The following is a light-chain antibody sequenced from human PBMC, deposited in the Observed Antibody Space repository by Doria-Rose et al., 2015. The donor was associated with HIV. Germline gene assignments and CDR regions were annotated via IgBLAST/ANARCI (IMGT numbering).Light chain of an antibody. CDR3: HQYGTSWT. CDR1: QSFSSTY. Sequence: VLTQSPGILSLSPGERATLSCRASQSFSSTYLAWYQQQPGQAPSLLIYDGSTRATGIPDRFSASGSGTDFTLTINRLEPEDFALYYCHQYGTSWTFGQGTKVEI. CDR2: DGS. V-gene: IGKV3-20*01. J-gene: IGKJ1*01.